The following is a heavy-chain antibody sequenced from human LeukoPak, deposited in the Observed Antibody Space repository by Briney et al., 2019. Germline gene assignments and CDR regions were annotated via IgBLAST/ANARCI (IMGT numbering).Heavy chain of an antibody. CDR2: IIPIFGTA. CDR3: AIHGDYGYYYMDV. J-gene: IGHJ6*03. Sequence: GASVKVSCKASGGTFSSYAISWVRQAPGQGLEWMGRIIPIFGTANYAQKFQGRVAITTDESTSTAYMELSSLRSEDTAVYYCAIHGDYGYYYMDVWGKGTTVTVSS. D-gene: IGHD4-17*01. CDR1: GGTFSSYA. V-gene: IGHV1-69*05.